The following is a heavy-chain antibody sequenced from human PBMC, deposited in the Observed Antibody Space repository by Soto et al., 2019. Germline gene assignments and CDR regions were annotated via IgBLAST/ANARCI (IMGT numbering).Heavy chain of an antibody. CDR2: IKSKTDGGTT. V-gene: IGHV3-15*07. D-gene: IGHD2-8*01. CDR1: GFTFSNAW. CDR3: TTGGRDIVLMVYAIQPYYYYGMDV. Sequence: PGGSLRLSCAASGFTFSNAWMNWVRQAPGKGLEWVGRIKSKTDGGTTDYAAPVKSRFTISRDDSKNKLYLQMNSLKTEDTAVYYCTTGGRDIVLMVYAIQPYYYYGMDVWGQGTTVTVS. J-gene: IGHJ6*02.